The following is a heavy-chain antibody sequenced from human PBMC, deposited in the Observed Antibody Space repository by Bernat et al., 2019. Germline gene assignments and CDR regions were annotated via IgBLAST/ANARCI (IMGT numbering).Heavy chain of an antibody. D-gene: IGHD5-18*01. CDR2: INAGNGNT. Sequence: QVQLVQSGAEVKKHGASVKVSCKASGYTFTSYAMHWVRQAPGQRLEWMGWINAGNGNTKYSQKFQGRVTITRETSASTAYMELSSLRSEDTAVYYCARGADRYSYGWGYYFDYWGQGTLVTVSS. CDR1: GYTFTSYA. V-gene: IGHV1-3*01. CDR3: ARGADRYSYGWGYYFDY. J-gene: IGHJ4*02.